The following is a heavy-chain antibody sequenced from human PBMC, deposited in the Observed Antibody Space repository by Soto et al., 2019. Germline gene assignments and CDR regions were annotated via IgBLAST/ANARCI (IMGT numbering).Heavy chain of an antibody. V-gene: IGHV3-7*01. CDR1: GFTFSSYW. D-gene: IGHD3-16*01. J-gene: IGHJ3*01. CDR2: IKQDGSEK. CDR3: AKLTFAATQTYAFYF. Sequence: GGSLRLSCAASGFTFSSYWMSWVRQAPGKGLEWVANIKQDGSEKYYVDSVKGRFTISRDNAKNSLYLQMNSLRAEDTAVYYFAKLTFAATQTYAFYFLGQGTIV.